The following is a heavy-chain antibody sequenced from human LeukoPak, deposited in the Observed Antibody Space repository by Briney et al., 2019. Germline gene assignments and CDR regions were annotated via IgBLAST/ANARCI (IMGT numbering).Heavy chain of an antibody. V-gene: IGHV1-69*05. J-gene: IGHJ6*03. Sequence: RASVKVSCKASGGTFSSYAISWVRQAPGQGLEWMGGIIPIFGTANYAQKFQGRVTITTDESTSTAYMELSSLRSEDTAVYYCATRQLLMGYYYYYYMDVWGKGTTVTVSS. CDR3: ATRQLLMGYYYYYYMDV. CDR2: IIPIFGTA. D-gene: IGHD1-1*01. CDR1: GGTFSSYA.